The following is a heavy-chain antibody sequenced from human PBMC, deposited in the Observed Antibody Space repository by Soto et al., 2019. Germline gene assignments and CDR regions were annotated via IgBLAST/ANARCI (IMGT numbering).Heavy chain of an antibody. CDR3: ARGGGSSPEGRDY. CDR1: GFTFSSYW. Sequence: EVQLVESGGGLVQPGGSLRLSCAASGFTFSSYWMHWVRQAPGKGLVWVSRISGGGSTTNYADSVKGRFTISRDNAKNPLYRQMNSLRAEDTAVYYCARGGGSSPEGRDYWGQGTLVTVSS. V-gene: IGHV3-74*01. D-gene: IGHD6-6*01. CDR2: ISGGGSTT. J-gene: IGHJ4*02.